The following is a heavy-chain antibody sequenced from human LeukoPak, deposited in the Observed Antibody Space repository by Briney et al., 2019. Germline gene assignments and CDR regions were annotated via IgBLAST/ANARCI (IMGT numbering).Heavy chain of an antibody. Sequence: SVKVSCKVSRGTFRTYGISWLRQAPGQGPEWMGGIIIISGTTKYAQKFQGRVIFTADESTSTAYMEVGSLRSDDTAVYYCARWDGYYGSGSSFDYWGQGTLVTVSS. D-gene: IGHD3-10*01. CDR3: ARWDGYYGSGSSFDY. V-gene: IGHV1-69*13. CDR1: RGTFRTYG. J-gene: IGHJ4*02. CDR2: IIIISGTT.